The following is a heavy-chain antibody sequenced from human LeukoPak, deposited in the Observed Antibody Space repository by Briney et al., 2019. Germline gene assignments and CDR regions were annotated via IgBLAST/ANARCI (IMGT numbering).Heavy chain of an antibody. CDR2: INHSGST. CDR1: GGSFSGYY. V-gene: IGHV4-34*01. J-gene: IGHJ3*02. D-gene: IGHD5-18*01. Sequence: SETLSLTCAVYGGSFSGYYWSWIRQPPGKGPEWIGEINHSGSTNYNPSLKSRVTISVDTSKNQFSLKPSSVTAADTAVYYCARRGYSYGRNDAFDIWGQGTMVTVSS. CDR3: ARRGYSYGRNDAFDI.